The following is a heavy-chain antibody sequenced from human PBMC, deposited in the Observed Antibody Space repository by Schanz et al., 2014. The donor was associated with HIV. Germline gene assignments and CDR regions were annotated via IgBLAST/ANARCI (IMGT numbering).Heavy chain of an antibody. J-gene: IGHJ4*02. CDR2: IIPIFGTS. V-gene: IGHV1-69*01. CDR1: GYTFSSYD. CDR3: ASLVGATGLELDY. Sequence: QVQLVQSGAEVKNPGASVKVSCKASGYTFSSYDINWVRQAPGQGLEWMGGIIPIFGTSNYAQKFQGRVTITADESTSTAYMELSSLRSEDTAVYYCASLVGATGLELDYWGQGTLVTVSS. D-gene: IGHD1-26*01.